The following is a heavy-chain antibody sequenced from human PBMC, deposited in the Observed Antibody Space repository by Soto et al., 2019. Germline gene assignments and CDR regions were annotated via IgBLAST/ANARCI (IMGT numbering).Heavy chain of an antibody. J-gene: IGHJ3*01. CDR3: ARAAGTLPDAFDL. Sequence: QVQLVQSGAEVKKPGASVKVSCKASGYSFTGYDVHWVRQATGQGLEWMGWYNPNSRNTGFAEKFQGRVTLTRDTSSSTDSMELRGLTSEDTAMYYCARAAGTLPDAFDLWGQGTVVVVSS. CDR2: YNPNSRNT. CDR1: GYSFTGYD. V-gene: IGHV1-8*01. D-gene: IGHD1-26*01.